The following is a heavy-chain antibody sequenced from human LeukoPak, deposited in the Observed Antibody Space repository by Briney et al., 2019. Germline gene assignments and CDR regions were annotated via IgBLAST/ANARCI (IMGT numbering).Heavy chain of an antibody. CDR1: GFTFSSYW. V-gene: IGHV3-74*01. CDR3: AREARWIAAAIDY. J-gene: IGHJ4*02. Sequence: QPGGSLRLSCAASGFTFSSYWMHWVRQAPGKGLVWVSRINSDGGSTSYADSVKGRFTISRDNAKNTLYLQMNSLRAEDTAVYYCAREARWIAAAIDYWGQGTLVTVSS. D-gene: IGHD6-13*01. CDR2: INSDGGST.